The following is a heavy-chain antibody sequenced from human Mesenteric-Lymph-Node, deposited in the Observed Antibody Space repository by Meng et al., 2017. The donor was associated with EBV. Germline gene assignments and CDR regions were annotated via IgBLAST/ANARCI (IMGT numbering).Heavy chain of an antibody. J-gene: IGHJ4*02. CDR3: GRDQGRELINH. CDR1: GDSISSDIW. CDR2: VYHRGDT. D-gene: IGHD1-7*01. Sequence: QVQLTESGPGVVKPSGTLSRTCPVSGDSISSDIWWSWVRQPPGKGLEWIGEVYHRGDTNYNPSLKSRVDISVDKSKNQFYLSLFSVTAADTAVYYCGRDQGRELINHWGQGTLVTVSS. V-gene: IGHV4-4*02.